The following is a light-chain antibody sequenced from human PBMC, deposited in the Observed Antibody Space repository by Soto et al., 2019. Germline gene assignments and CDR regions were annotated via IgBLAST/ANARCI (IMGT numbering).Light chain of an antibody. CDR3: QQYGSSPPIT. CDR2: DAS. J-gene: IGKJ5*01. CDR1: QSVSSSS. V-gene: IGKV3-20*01. Sequence: IVLTQSPGTLSLSPGERATLSCRASQSVSSSSLAWYQHKPGQAPRLLIYDASSRATGIPDRFSGSGSGTDFTLTISRLEPEDFGVYYCQQYGSSPPITFGQGTRLEIK.